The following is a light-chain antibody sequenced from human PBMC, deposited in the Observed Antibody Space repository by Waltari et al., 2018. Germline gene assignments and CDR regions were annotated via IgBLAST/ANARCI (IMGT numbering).Light chain of an antibody. V-gene: IGKV4-1*01. CDR3: QQYYSTLFT. J-gene: IGKJ3*01. Sequence: DIVMTQSPDSLAVSLGERATINCKSSQTVLYSSNNKNYLAWYQQRPGQPPKLLIYWASTRESGVPDRFSGSGSGTYFTLTISSLQAEDVAVYYCQQYYSTLFTFGPGTKVDIK. CDR1: QTVLYSSNNKNY. CDR2: WAS.